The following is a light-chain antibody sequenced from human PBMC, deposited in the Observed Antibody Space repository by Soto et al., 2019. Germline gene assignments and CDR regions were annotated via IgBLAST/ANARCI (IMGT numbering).Light chain of an antibody. J-gene: IGKJ1*01. CDR3: MQALQIPWT. V-gene: IGKV2-28*01. Sequence: DIVMTQSPLSLPVTPGEPASISCRSSQSLLHSNGYNYLDWYLQKPGQPPQLLIYLGSNRSSGVPDRFSGSGSGTDSTLKISRVEDEDVGVYYCMQALQIPWTFGQGTKVDIK. CDR2: LGS. CDR1: QSLLHSNGYNY.